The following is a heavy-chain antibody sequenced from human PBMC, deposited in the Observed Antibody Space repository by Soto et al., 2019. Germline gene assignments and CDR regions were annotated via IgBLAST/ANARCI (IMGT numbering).Heavy chain of an antibody. CDR1: GFTFSSYG. CDR3: AKLQANEYYFDY. Sequence: QVQLVESGGGVVQPGRSLRLSCADSGFTFSSYGMHWGRRAPGKGLEWVAVISYDGSNKYYADSVKGRFTISRDNSKNTLYLQMNSLRAEDMAVYYCAKLQANEYYFDYWGQGTLVTVSS. V-gene: IGHV3-30*18. D-gene: IGHD1-1*01. CDR2: ISYDGSNK. J-gene: IGHJ4*02.